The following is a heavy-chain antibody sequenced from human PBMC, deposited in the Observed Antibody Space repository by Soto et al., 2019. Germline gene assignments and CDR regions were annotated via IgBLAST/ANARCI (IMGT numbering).Heavy chain of an antibody. D-gene: IGHD6-13*01. Sequence: QAQLQESGPGPVKPSETLSLTCTVSGGSVSGGTHYWSWIRQPPGKGLEWIGYIYNSESTNYNPSLKSRVTISVDTSKNQFSLKLSSVTAADTAVYYCARGYRTSWYWFDLWGRGTLVTVSS. CDR1: GGSVSGGTHY. V-gene: IGHV4-61*01. CDR3: ARGYRTSWYWFDL. CDR2: IYNSEST. J-gene: IGHJ2*01.